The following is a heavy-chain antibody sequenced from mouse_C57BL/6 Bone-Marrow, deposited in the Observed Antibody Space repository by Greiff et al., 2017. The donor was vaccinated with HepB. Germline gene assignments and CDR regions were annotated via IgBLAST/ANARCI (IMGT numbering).Heavy chain of an antibody. CDR2: FYPGSGSI. CDR1: GYTFTEYT. V-gene: IGHV1-62-2*01. J-gene: IGHJ4*01. D-gene: IGHD1-1*01. CDR3: ARQKCDYYGSIYGAMDD. Sequence: QVQLQQSGAELVKPGASVKLSCKASGYTFTEYTIHWVKQRSGQGLEWIGWFYPGSGSIKYNEKFKDKATLTADKSSSTVYMELSRLTSEDSAVYFWARQKCDYYGSIYGAMDDWGQGTSVTVSS.